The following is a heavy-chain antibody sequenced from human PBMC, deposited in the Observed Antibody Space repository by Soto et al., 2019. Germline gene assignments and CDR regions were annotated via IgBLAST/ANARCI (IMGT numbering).Heavy chain of an antibody. CDR1: GYTLTELS. CDR3: ATAGVGFGELPYPKPAFDI. V-gene: IGHV1-24*01. Sequence: GASVKVSCKVSGYTLTELSMHWVRQAPGKGLEWMGGFDPEDGETIYAQKFQGRVTMTEDTSTDTAYMELSSLRSEDTAVYYCATAGVGFGELPYPKPAFDIWGQGTMVTVSS. J-gene: IGHJ3*02. CDR2: FDPEDGET. D-gene: IGHD3-10*01.